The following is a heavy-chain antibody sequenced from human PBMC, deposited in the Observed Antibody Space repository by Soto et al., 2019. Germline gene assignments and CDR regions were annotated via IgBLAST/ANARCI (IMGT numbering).Heavy chain of an antibody. D-gene: IGHD2-8*01. J-gene: IGHJ3*02. V-gene: IGHV3-74*01. Sequence: EVQLVESGGGLVRPGGSLRLSCAASGFTFSSHWLHWVRQTPGEGLVSVSRINPDASDADYADSVKGRFTISRDNAKSTLYLDMNSLRAEDTGVYYCARPKTMVYSAFDTWGQGTMVTVSS. CDR1: GFTFSSHW. CDR3: ARPKTMVYSAFDT. CDR2: INPDASDA.